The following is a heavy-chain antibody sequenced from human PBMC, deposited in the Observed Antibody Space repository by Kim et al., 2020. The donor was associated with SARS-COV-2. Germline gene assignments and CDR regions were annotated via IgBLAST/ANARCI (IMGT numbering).Heavy chain of an antibody. V-gene: IGHV4-39*01. Sequence: LKSRVTISVDTSKNQFSLKLSSVTAADTAVYYCASAYYYDSSGYHDAFDIWGQGIMVTVSS. CDR3: ASAYYYDSSGYHDAFDI. D-gene: IGHD3-22*01. J-gene: IGHJ3*02.